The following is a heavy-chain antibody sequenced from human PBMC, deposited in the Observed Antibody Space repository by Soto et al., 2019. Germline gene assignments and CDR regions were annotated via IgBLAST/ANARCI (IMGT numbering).Heavy chain of an antibody. CDR2: ISSDGSDK. CDR1: GFTFSNFG. Sequence: QVQLVESGVGVVQPGRSLRLSCAASGFTFSNFGMHWVRQAPGKGLEWVAVISSDGSDKYYSDSVKGRFTISRDNSKNTPFLQMNSLRVEDTAVYYCAKGSEVARQELDYWGQGTLVTVSS. V-gene: IGHV3-30*18. D-gene: IGHD2-15*01. CDR3: AKGSEVARQELDY. J-gene: IGHJ4*02.